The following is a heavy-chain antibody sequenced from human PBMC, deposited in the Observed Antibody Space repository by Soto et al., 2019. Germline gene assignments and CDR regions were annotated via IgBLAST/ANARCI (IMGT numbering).Heavy chain of an antibody. J-gene: IGHJ5*02. CDR3: TRTMPTSTWFAP. Sequence: PSETLSLTCAVSGGPITRGGYSWSWIRQPPGKGLEWIGYIYHSGGTYYNPSLKSRVTLSIDRTKKQFSLKLKSVTAADTAVYFWTRTMPTSTWFAPWGQGRLVIVSS. CDR2: IYHSGGT. CDR1: GGPITRGGYS. V-gene: IGHV4-30-2*01. D-gene: IGHD2-2*01.